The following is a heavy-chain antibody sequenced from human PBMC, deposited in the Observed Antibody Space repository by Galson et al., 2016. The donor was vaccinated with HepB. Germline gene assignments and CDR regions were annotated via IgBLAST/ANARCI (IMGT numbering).Heavy chain of an antibody. CDR2: ISDIGANT. J-gene: IGHJ4*02. V-gene: IGHV3-23*01. CDR3: AARYGEFLMVFDY. Sequence: LSCAGSGFIFNSHAMSWVRQAPGKGLELVSAISDIGANTYHADFVKGRFTISRDNSKNTMYLEMNSLRVEDTAVYYCAARYGEFLMVFDYWGQGTLVTVSS. CDR1: GFIFNSHA. D-gene: IGHD3-10*01.